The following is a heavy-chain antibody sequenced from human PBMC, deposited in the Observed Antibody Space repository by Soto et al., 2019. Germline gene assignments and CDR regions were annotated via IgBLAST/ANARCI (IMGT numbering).Heavy chain of an antibody. Sequence: QVQLQESGPGLVKPSQTLSLTCTVSGGSISSGDYYWSWIRHPPGKGLEGIGYIYYSGSTYYNPSLTSRVTISVDTSKNQFSLKQSSVTAADTAVYYCASTPPTESFVDYWGQGTLVTVSS. CDR3: ASTPPTESFVDY. CDR2: IYYSGST. CDR1: GGSISSGDYY. D-gene: IGHD4-17*01. V-gene: IGHV4-30-4*01. J-gene: IGHJ4*02.